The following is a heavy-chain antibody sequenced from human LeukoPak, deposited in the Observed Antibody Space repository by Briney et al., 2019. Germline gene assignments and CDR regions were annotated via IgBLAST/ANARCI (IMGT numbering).Heavy chain of an antibody. Sequence: SETLSLTCSVSGDSISSGTYHWSWVRQPAGKGLEWIGRIYSSGSTNYNPSLKSRVALSVDTSKNQFSLKLSSVTAADTAVYYCARGPTRAIGFDIWGQGTTVTVS. V-gene: IGHV4-61*02. CDR2: IYSSGST. CDR1: GDSISSGTYH. CDR3: ARGPTRAIGFDI. J-gene: IGHJ3*02.